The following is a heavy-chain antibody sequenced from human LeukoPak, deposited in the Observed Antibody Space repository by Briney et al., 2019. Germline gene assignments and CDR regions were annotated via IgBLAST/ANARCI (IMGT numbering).Heavy chain of an antibody. V-gene: IGHV3-11*01. D-gene: IGHD3-10*01. CDR1: GFTFSDYY. Sequence: GGSLRLSCAASGFTFSDYYMSWIRQAPGKGLEWVSYISSSGGTIYYADSVKGRFTISRDNAKNSLYLQMNSLRAEDTAVYYCPRALRFGESYPPYFDYWGQGTLVTVSS. CDR2: ISSSGGTI. CDR3: PRALRFGESYPPYFDY. J-gene: IGHJ4*02.